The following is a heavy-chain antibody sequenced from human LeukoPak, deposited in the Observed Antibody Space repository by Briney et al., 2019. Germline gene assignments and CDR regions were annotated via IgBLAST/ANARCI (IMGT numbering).Heavy chain of an antibody. CDR1: GDSISSYY. CDR2: IYTSGTT. V-gene: IGHV4-4*07. J-gene: IGHJ4*02. CDR3: ARDVEFGGGFDY. Sequence: SETLSLTCTVSGDSISSYYWSWIRRPAGKGLKWIGRIYTSGTTNYNPSLKSRVTMSVDASKNQFSLKLNSVTAADTAVYYCARDVEFGGGFDYWGQGTLVTVSS. D-gene: IGHD3-16*01.